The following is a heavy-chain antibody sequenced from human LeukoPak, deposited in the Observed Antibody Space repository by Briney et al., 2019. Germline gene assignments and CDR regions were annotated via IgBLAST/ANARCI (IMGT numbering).Heavy chain of an antibody. CDR3: ASIVVVVAAPFDY. D-gene: IGHD2-15*01. Sequence: GGSLRLSCAASGFTFSSYAMSWVRQAPGKGLEWASAISGSGGSTYYTDSVKGRFTISRDNSKNTLYLQMNSLRAEDTAVYYCASIVVVVAAPFDYWGQGTLVTVSS. J-gene: IGHJ4*02. V-gene: IGHV3-23*01. CDR1: GFTFSSYA. CDR2: ISGSGGST.